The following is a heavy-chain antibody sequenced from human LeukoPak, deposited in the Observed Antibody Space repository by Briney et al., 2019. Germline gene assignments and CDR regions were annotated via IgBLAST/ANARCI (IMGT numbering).Heavy chain of an antibody. CDR1: GGSISSYY. CDR2: IHYTGST. CDR3: ARKRPWGLSRYFDY. J-gene: IGHJ4*02. Sequence: SETLSLTCTVSGGSISSYYWSWIRQPPGRGLECIGYIHYTGSTNYNPSLKSRVTISLDTSKNQFSLKLSSVTAADTAVYYCARKRPWGLSRYFDYWGQGTLVTVSS. V-gene: IGHV4-59*08. D-gene: IGHD7-27*01.